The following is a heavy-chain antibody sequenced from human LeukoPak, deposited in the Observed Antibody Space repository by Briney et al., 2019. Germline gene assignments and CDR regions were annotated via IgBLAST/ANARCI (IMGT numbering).Heavy chain of an antibody. D-gene: IGHD6-13*01. CDR1: GGSFSGYY. Sequence: SETLSLTCAVYGGSFSGYYWSWIRQPPGKGLEWIGEINHSGSTNYNPSLKSRVTISVDTSKNQFSLKLSSVTAADTAVYYCASKKAAAGSLDYWGQGTLVTVSS. J-gene: IGHJ4*02. CDR3: ASKKAAAGSLDY. CDR2: INHSGST. V-gene: IGHV4-34*01.